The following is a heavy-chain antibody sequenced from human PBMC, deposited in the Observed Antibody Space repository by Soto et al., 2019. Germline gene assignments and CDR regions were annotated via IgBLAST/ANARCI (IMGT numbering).Heavy chain of an antibody. CDR3: AASLRAPARYYNYYGMDV. CDR2: ISYDGSNK. Sequence: PGGSLRLSCAASGFTFSSYGMHWVRQAPGKGLEWVAVISYDGSNKYYADSVKGRFTISSDTSKNTLYLQMNSLRAEATAVYYCAASLRAPARYYNYYGMDVWGQGTTVTVSS. D-gene: IGHD6-6*01. J-gene: IGHJ6*02. V-gene: IGHV3-30*03. CDR1: GFTFSSYG.